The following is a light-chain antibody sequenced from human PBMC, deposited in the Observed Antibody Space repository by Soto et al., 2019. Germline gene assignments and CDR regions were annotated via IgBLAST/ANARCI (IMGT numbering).Light chain of an antibody. CDR1: SSDVGSDNL. CDR2: EVN. Sequence: QSVLTQPASVSGSPGQSITISCTGTSSDVGSDNLVSWYQQHPGKAPKFIIYEVNQRPAGVSYRFSGSKSGNTAYLTISGLQAEDEADYYCCSYAGSITYVFGTGTKLTVL. CDR3: CSYAGSITYV. V-gene: IGLV2-23*02. J-gene: IGLJ1*01.